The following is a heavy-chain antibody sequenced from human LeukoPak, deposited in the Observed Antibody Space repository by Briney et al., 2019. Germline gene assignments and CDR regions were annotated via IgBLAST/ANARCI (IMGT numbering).Heavy chain of an antibody. CDR3: ARLRRYSYGPIDY. CDR2: INPNSGGT. Sequence: QAPGKGLEWMGWINPNSGGTNYAQTFQGRVTITSDTSISTPYMELSRLRSDDTAVYYCARLRRYSYGPIDYWGQGTLVTVSS. D-gene: IGHD5-18*01. V-gene: IGHV1-2*02. J-gene: IGHJ4*02.